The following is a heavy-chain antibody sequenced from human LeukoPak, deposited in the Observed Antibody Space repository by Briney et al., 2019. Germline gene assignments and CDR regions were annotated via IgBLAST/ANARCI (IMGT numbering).Heavy chain of an antibody. CDR3: ARVMGIAAAAPDY. CDR1: GYSFTSYW. D-gene: IGHD6-13*01. Sequence: HGESLKISCKGSGYSFTSYWIGWVRQMPGKGLEWMWIIYPGDSDTRYSPSFQGQVTISAEKSISTAYLQWSSLKDSDTAMYYCARVMGIAAAAPDYWGQGTMVTVSS. J-gene: IGHJ4*02. CDR2: IYPGDSDT. V-gene: IGHV5-51*01.